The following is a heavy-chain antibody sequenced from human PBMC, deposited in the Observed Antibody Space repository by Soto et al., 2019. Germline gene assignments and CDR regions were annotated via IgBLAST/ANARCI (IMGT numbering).Heavy chain of an antibody. D-gene: IGHD1-1*01. CDR3: ARGKGMEENYYYYGMDI. J-gene: IGHJ6*02. CDR1: GYTFTSYY. Sequence: ASVKVSCKASGYTFTSYYMHWVRQAPGQGLEWMGIINPSGGSTSYAQKFQGRVTMTRDTSAKTTYMDLTSLRSEDTAVYYCARGKGMEENYYYYGMDIWGQGTTVTVSS. V-gene: IGHV1-46*01. CDR2: INPSGGST.